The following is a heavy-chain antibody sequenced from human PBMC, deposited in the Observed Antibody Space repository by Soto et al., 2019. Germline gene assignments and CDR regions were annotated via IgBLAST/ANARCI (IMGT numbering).Heavy chain of an antibody. V-gene: IGHV1-24*01. J-gene: IGHJ5*02. Sequence: ASVKVSCKVSGYTLTELSMHWVRQAPGKGLEWMGGFDPEDGETIYAQKFQGRVTMTEDTSTDTAYMELSSLRSEDTAVYYCATWPLYSSGWYWFYPWGQGTLVTVSS. D-gene: IGHD6-19*01. CDR3: ATWPLYSSGWYWFYP. CDR1: GYTLTELS. CDR2: FDPEDGET.